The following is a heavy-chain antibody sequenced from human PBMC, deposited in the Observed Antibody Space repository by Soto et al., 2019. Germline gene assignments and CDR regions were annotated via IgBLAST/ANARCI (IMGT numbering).Heavy chain of an antibody. CDR3: ARGRPAIEVAGVDY. Sequence: ASVKVSCKASGYTFTSYGISWVRQAPGQGLEWMGWISTYNGNTNYAPKFQGRVTMTTDTSTSTAYMELRSLESDDTAVYYCARGRPAIEVAGVDYWGQGTLVTVSS. CDR2: ISTYNGNT. CDR1: GYTFTSYG. D-gene: IGHD6-19*01. J-gene: IGHJ4*02. V-gene: IGHV1-18*01.